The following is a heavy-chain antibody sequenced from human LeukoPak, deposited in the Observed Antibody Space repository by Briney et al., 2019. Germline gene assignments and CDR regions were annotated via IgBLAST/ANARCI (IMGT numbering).Heavy chain of an antibody. V-gene: IGHV3-48*01. Sequence: GGSLRLSCAASGFTFSIYSMNCVRQAPGKGLEWVSYVSNSSSTIYYADSVKGRFTISRDNAKNSLYLQMNSLRAEDTAVYYCARGVRRFLEWVSMDVWGKGTTVTVSS. D-gene: IGHD3-3*01. CDR3: ARGVRRFLEWVSMDV. CDR1: GFTFSIYS. CDR2: VSNSSSTI. J-gene: IGHJ6*03.